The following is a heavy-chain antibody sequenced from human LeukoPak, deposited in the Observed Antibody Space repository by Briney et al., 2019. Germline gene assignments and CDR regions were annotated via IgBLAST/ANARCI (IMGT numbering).Heavy chain of an antibody. CDR3: AKDPLMYTSSSKPNYFDY. J-gene: IGHJ4*02. D-gene: IGHD6-6*01. CDR2: ISGSGGST. V-gene: IGHV3-23*01. Sequence: GGSLRLSCAASGFTFNNYSMNWVRQVPGKGLEWVSGISGSGGSTSYADSVKGRFTISRDNFKNTLYLQMKSLRAEDTAVYYCAKDPLMYTSSSKPNYFDYWGQGILVTVSS. CDR1: GFTFNNYS.